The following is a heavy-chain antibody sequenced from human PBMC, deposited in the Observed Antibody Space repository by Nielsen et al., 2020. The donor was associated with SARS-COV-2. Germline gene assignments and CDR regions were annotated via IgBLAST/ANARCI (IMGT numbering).Heavy chain of an antibody. CDR2: ISSNNSTI. D-gene: IGHD4-11*01. J-gene: IGHJ4*02. Sequence: GGSLRLSCAASGFSFSTYSMNWVRQAPGKGLEWVSYISSNNSTIYYADSMKGRFTISRDNAKNTLYLQMNSLRAEDTAVYYCAKDYSSNSYYFDYWGQGTLVTVSS. CDR1: GFSFSTYS. CDR3: AKDYSSNSYYFDY. V-gene: IGHV3-48*04.